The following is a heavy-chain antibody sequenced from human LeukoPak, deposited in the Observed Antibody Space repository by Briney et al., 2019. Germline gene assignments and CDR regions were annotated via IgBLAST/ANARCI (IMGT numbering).Heavy chain of an antibody. CDR3: ARYLVGATNFDY. CDR2: IKQDGSEK. V-gene: IGHV3-7*01. J-gene: IGHJ4*02. Sequence: GGSLRLSCAASGFTFSSYRMSWVRQAPGKGLEWVANIKQDGSEKYYVDSVKGRFTISRDNAKNSLYLQMNSLRAEDTAVYYCARYLVGATNFDYWGQGTLVTVSS. CDR1: GFTFSSYR. D-gene: IGHD1-26*01.